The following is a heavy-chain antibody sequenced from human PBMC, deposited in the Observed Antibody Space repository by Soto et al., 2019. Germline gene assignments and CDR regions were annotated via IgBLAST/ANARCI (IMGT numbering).Heavy chain of an antibody. J-gene: IGHJ4*02. CDR2: IYHSGST. Sequence: SETLSLTCTVSGGSVRDGSYYWAWLRQPPGKGLEWIGHIYHSGSTIYNPSLKSRVTISIDTSKSQFSLNLNSMTAADTAVYYCAGETYYYDSSGYYYGRVFDYWGQGTLVTVSS. CDR1: GGSVRDGSYY. D-gene: IGHD3-22*01. CDR3: AGETYYYDSSGYYYGRVFDY. V-gene: IGHV4-61*01.